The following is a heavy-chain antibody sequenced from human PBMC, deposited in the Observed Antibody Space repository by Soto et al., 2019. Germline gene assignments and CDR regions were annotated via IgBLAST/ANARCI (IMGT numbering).Heavy chain of an antibody. CDR3: ARAYGGRSLY. V-gene: IGHV2-5*02. Sequence: QITLKESGPTLVKPTQTLTLTCTFSGFSLTTDRVGVGWIRQPPGEALEWLAVIYWDDSKIYRPSLESRLTITKDTSKNQVALTLTNVDSLDTATYYCARAYGGRSLYWGQGTLVTVSS. CDR1: GFSLTTDRVG. D-gene: IGHD1-26*01. CDR2: IYWDDSK. J-gene: IGHJ4*02.